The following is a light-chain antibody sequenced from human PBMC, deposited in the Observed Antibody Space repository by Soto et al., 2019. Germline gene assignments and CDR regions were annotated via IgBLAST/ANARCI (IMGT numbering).Light chain of an antibody. CDR3: QQYNVWPPT. Sequence: ESVMTKSPATLPVSPGGRATLSCRASPSVSSSYLAWYQQKPGQAPRLLIYGASSRATGIPDRFSGSGSGTDFTLTISSLQSEDFAVYYCQQYNVWPPTFGGGTKVDIK. CDR1: PSVSSSY. J-gene: IGKJ4*01. CDR2: GAS. V-gene: IGKV3D-15*01.